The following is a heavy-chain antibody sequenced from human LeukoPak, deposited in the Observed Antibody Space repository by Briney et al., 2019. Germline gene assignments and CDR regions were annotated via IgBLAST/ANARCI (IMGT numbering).Heavy chain of an antibody. J-gene: IGHJ4*02. V-gene: IGHV3-23*01. CDR1: GLTFSSYS. D-gene: IGHD6-13*01. Sequence: PGGSLRLSCAASGLTFSSYSMTWVRQAPGKGLFWVSGISAGGGGTYYADSVKGRFTISRDNSRNTLYLQMNSLRAEDTAVYYCAKDAAGPEYWGQGTLVTVSS. CDR3: AKDAAGPEY. CDR2: ISAGGGGT.